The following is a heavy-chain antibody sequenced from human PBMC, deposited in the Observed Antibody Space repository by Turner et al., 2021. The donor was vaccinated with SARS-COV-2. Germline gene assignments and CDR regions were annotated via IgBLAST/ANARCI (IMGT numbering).Heavy chain of an antibody. D-gene: IGHD5-12*01. Sequence: EVQLVESGGGLVEPGGSMRLSCAASGFTFSPYSMNWVRKAPGKGLEWVSSISGSSRYICYADSVKGRFTISRDNARNSLYLQMDSLRAEDSAIYYCGRLMATTDTNYFYYGMDFWGQGTTVTVSS. CDR2: ISGSSRYI. CDR1: GFTFSPYS. J-gene: IGHJ6*02. CDR3: GRLMATTDTNYFYYGMDF. V-gene: IGHV3-21*06.